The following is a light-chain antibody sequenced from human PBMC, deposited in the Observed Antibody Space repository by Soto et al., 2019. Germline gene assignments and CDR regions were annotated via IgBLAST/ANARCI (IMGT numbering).Light chain of an antibody. CDR2: SSN. V-gene: IGLV1-44*01. Sequence: QSVLTQPPSASGTPGQTVTISCSGSSSNIRNTVNWYQQLPGTAPKLLIYSSNKRPSGVPDRFSGSKSGASASLASSGLQSEDEADYYCAAWDDMVKGPVFGGGTKLTAL. CDR1: SSNIRNT. CDR3: AAWDDMVKGPV. J-gene: IGLJ2*01.